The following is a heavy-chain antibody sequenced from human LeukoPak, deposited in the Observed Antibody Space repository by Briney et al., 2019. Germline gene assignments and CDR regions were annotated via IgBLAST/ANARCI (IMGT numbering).Heavy chain of an antibody. CDR1: GGSISSSSYY. CDR2: IYYSGST. Sequence: PSETLSLTCTVSGGSISSSSYYWGWIRQPPGKGLEWIGSIYYSGSTYYNPSLKSRVTISVDTSKNQFSLKLSSVTAADTAVYYCARVVRWFGEPFYFDYWGQGTLVTVSS. CDR3: ARVVRWFGEPFYFDY. V-gene: IGHV4-39*07. J-gene: IGHJ4*02. D-gene: IGHD3-10*01.